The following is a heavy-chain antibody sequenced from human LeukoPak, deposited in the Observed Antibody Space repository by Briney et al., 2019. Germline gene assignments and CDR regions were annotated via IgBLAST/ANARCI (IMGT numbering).Heavy chain of an antibody. CDR1: GGTFSSYA. CDR2: IIPIFGTA. V-gene: IGHV1-69*06. J-gene: IGHJ6*03. D-gene: IGHD3-10*01. Sequence: GASVKVSCKASGGTFSSYAISWVRQAPGQGLEWMGGIIPIFGTANYAQKFQGRVTITADKSTSTAYMELSSLRSEDTAVYYCAREGNPVRYYYYYMDVWGKGTTVTASS. CDR3: AREGNPVRYYYYYMDV.